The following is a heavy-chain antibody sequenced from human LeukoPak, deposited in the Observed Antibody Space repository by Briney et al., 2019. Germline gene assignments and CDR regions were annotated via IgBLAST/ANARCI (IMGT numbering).Heavy chain of an antibody. CDR3: ARDRRYYDFWSGYLSPTN. V-gene: IGHV1-2*02. Sequence: ASVKVSCKASGYTFTGYYMHWVRQAPGQGLEWMGWINPNSGGTNYAQKFRGRVTMTRDTSISTAYMELSRLRSDDTAVYYCARDRRYYDFWSGYLSPTNWGQGTLVTVSS. CDR2: INPNSGGT. J-gene: IGHJ4*02. D-gene: IGHD3-3*01. CDR1: GYTFTGYY.